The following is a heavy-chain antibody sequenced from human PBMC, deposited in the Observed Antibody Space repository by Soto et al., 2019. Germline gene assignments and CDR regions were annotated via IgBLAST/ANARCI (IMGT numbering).Heavy chain of an antibody. J-gene: IGHJ3*02. Sequence: ASVKVSCKASGYTFTSYAMHWVRQAPGQRLEWMGWINAGNGNTKYSQKFQGRVTITRDTSASTAYMELSSLRSEDTAVYYCARDTRPRGAYDYVWGAAMDAFDIWGQGTMVTVSS. CDR2: INAGNGNT. D-gene: IGHD3-16*01. V-gene: IGHV1-3*01. CDR3: ARDTRPRGAYDYVWGAAMDAFDI. CDR1: GYTFTSYA.